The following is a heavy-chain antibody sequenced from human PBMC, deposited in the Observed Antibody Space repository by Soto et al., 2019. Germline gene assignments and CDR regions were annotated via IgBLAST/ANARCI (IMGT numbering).Heavy chain of an antibody. CDR2: INSDGSST. D-gene: IGHD3-16*01. Sequence: EVHLVESGGGLVQPGGSLRLSCAASGFTLISYWMYWVRQVPGKGLVWVSRINSDGSSTSYADSVKGRFTISRDNAKNTLYLQMNSLRAEDTAVYYCTRGYDYVWGVYWGQGTLVTVSA. CDR1: GFTLISYW. CDR3: TRGYDYVWGVY. J-gene: IGHJ4*02. V-gene: IGHV3-74*01.